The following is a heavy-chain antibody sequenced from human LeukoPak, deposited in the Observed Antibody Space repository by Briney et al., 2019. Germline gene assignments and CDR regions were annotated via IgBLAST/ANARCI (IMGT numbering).Heavy chain of an antibody. V-gene: IGHV1-69*01. Sequence: SVKVSCKASGGTFCSYAISWVRQAPGQGLEWMGGIIPIFGTANYAQKFQGRVTITADESTSTAYMELSSLRSEDTAVYYCARGGATVVTDFDYWGQGTLVTVSS. D-gene: IGHD4-23*01. CDR1: GGTFCSYA. CDR2: IIPIFGTA. J-gene: IGHJ4*02. CDR3: ARGGATVVTDFDY.